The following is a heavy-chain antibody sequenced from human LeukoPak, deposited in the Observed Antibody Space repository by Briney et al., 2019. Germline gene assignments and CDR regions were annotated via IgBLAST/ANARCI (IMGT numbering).Heavy chain of an antibody. V-gene: IGHV3-9*01. Sequence: GGSLRLSCAASGFTFDDYAMHWVRQAPGKGLEWVSGISWRSDSVGYADSVKGRFTISRDNAKSSLYLQMNSLRADDTALYYCAKDWSYGGNSWKYFGSWGQGILVTVSS. CDR3: AKDWSYGGNSWKYFGS. CDR2: ISWRSDSV. J-gene: IGHJ4*02. D-gene: IGHD4-23*01. CDR1: GFTFDDYA.